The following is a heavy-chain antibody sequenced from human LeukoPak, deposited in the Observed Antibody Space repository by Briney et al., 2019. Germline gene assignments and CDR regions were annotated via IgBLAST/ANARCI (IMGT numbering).Heavy chain of an antibody. CDR2: IYTSGST. CDR1: GGSISSGSYY. CDR3: ARSTSCYKCYYYMDV. V-gene: IGHV4-61*02. D-gene: IGHD2-2*02. Sequence: SEPLSLTCTVSGGSISSGSYYWSWIRQPAGKGLEWIGRIYTSGSTNYNPSLKSRVTISVDTSKNQFSLKLSSVTAADTAVYYCARSTSCYKCYYYMDVWGKGTTVTVSS. J-gene: IGHJ6*03.